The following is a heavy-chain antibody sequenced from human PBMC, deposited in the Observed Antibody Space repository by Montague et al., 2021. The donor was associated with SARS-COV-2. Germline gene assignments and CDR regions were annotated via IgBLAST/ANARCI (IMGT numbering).Heavy chain of an antibody. Sequence: SLRLSCAASGFTFSSYSMSWVRQAPGKGLEWVSVISGSGGSTYYADSVKGRFTISRDNSKNTLYLQMNGLRAEDTAVYYCAKMAYFDWAIGFYGMDVWGQGTTVTASS. CDR3: AKMAYFDWAIGFYGMDV. D-gene: IGHD3-9*01. CDR2: ISGSGGST. J-gene: IGHJ6*02. V-gene: IGHV3-23*01. CDR1: GFTFSSYS.